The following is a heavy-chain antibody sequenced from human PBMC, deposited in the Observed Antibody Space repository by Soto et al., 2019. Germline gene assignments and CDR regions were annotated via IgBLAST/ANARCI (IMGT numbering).Heavy chain of an antibody. J-gene: IGHJ4*02. CDR2: ISSSSSTI. D-gene: IGHD6-19*01. CDR3: AREPLDSSGWYDAGELDY. V-gene: IGHV3-48*01. CDR1: GFTFSSYS. Sequence: GGSLRLSCAASGFTFSSYSMNWVRQAPGKGLEWVSYISSSSSTIYYADSVKGRFTISRDNAKNSLYLQMNSLRAEDTAVYYCAREPLDSSGWYDAGELDYWGQGTLVTVSS.